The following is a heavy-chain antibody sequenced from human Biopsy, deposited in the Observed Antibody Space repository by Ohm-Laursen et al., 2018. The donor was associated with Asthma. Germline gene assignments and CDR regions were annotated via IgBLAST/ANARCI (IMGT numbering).Heavy chain of an antibody. CDR3: ARIRGHRGY. D-gene: IGHD1-14*01. J-gene: IGHJ4*02. CDR2: IRNSSSAI. CDR1: GFTFGSYA. Sequence: SLRLSCSAPGFTFGSYAMHWVRQAPGMGLEWVSYIRNSSSAIYYADSVKGRFTISRDNAKNSLYLQMNSLRAEDTAVYYCARIRGHRGYWGQGTLVTVSS. V-gene: IGHV3-48*01.